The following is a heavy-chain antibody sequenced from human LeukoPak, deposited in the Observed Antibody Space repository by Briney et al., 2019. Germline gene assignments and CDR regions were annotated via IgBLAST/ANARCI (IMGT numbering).Heavy chain of an antibody. CDR1: GFTFSSYW. CDR2: INTDGSST. CDR3: ARDLDTEAGSFDY. D-gene: IGHD3/OR15-3a*01. V-gene: IGHV3-74*03. Sequence: GGSLRLSCAASGFTFSSYWMHWVRQAAGKGLVWVSRINTDGSSTTYADSVKGRFTISRDNSKNTLDLQMNSLRAEDTAVYYCARDLDTEAGSFDYWGQGTLVTVSS. J-gene: IGHJ4*02.